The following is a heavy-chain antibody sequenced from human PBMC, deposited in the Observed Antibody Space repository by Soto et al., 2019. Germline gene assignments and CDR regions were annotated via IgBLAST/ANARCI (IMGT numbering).Heavy chain of an antibody. CDR2: ISSSGSSI. D-gene: IGHD3-3*01. J-gene: IGHJ4*02. CDR3: ASITICGVVTHDRTDPYDY. CDR1: GFTFSSYE. Sequence: EVQLVESGGGLVQPGGSLRLSCAASGFTFSSYEMNWVRQAPGKGLEWVSYISSSGSSIYYADSVKGRFTISRDNAKNSLYLQMNSLRAEDTAVYYCASITICGVVTHDRTDPYDYWGQGTLVTVSS. V-gene: IGHV3-48*03.